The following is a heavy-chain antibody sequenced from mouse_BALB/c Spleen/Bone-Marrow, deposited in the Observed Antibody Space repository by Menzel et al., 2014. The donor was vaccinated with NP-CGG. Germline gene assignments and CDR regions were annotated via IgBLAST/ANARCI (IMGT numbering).Heavy chain of an antibody. CDR1: GYTFTSHW. V-gene: IGHV1-69*02. Sequence: VQLQESGAELVKPGASVKLSCKASGYTFTSHWMHWVKQRPGQGLEWIGEIGPSDSYANYNQKFKGKATLTVDKSSSTAYMQLSSLTSEDSAVYYCARDSITTVVATDYWGQGTTLTVSS. D-gene: IGHD1-1*01. CDR3: ARDSITTVVATDY. J-gene: IGHJ2*01. CDR2: IGPSDSYA.